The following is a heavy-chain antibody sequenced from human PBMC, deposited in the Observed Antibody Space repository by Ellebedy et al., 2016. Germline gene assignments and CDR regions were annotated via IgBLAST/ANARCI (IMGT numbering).Heavy chain of an antibody. CDR3: ARDRGPSSQGGRGMDV. D-gene: IGHD2-2*01. V-gene: IGHV4-31*03. J-gene: IGHJ6*02. Sequence: SETLSLTXTVPGGSITSGGYYWSWIRQHPGKGLEWIGYIYYSGSTYYNPSLKSRVTISVDTSKNQFSLKLSSVSAADTAVYYCARDRGPSSQGGRGMDVWGQGTTVTVSS. CDR1: GGSITSGGYY. CDR2: IYYSGST.